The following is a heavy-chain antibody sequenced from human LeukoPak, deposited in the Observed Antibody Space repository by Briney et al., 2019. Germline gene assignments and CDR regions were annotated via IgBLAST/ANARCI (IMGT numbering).Heavy chain of an antibody. CDR3: AAVVPVAPFQH. D-gene: IGHD2-2*01. J-gene: IGHJ1*01. V-gene: IGHV3-74*01. Sequence: GGSLRLSCAASGFTFSNYWMHWVRQAPGKGLVWVSRINTDGSSTSYADSVKGRFTVSRDNAKNTLFLQMNSLRAEDTAVYYCAAVVPVAPFQHWGQGHRVRVSS. CDR2: INTDGSST. CDR1: GFTFSNYW.